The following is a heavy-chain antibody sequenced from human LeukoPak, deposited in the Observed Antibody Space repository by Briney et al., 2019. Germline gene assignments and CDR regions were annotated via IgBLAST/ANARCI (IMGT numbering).Heavy chain of an antibody. CDR2: IYYSGST. CDR3: ARGDYYDSSGYTSYYFDY. V-gene: IGHV4-31*11. J-gene: IGHJ4*02. CDR1: GGSISSGGYY. D-gene: IGHD3-22*01. Sequence: SQTLSLTCAVSGGSISSGGYYWSWIRQHPGKGLEWIGYIYYSGSTYYNPSLKSRVTISVDTSKNQFSLKLSSVTAADTAVYYCARGDYYDSSGYTSYYFDYWGQGTLVTVSS.